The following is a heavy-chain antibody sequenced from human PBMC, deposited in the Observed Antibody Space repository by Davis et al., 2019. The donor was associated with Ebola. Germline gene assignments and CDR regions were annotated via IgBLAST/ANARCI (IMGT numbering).Heavy chain of an antibody. Sequence: AASVKVSCKASGGTFSSYAISWLRQAPGQGLEWMGGIIPIFGTANYAQKFQGRVTITADKSTSIAYMELSSLRSEDTAVYYCARGRTVAGTRGLSWFDPWGQGTLVTVSS. J-gene: IGHJ5*02. CDR3: ARGRTVAGTRGLSWFDP. D-gene: IGHD6-19*01. CDR1: GGTFSSYA. V-gene: IGHV1-69*06. CDR2: IIPIFGTA.